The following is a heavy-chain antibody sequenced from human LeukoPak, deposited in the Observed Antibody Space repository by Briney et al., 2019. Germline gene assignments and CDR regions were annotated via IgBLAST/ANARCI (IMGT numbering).Heavy chain of an antibody. V-gene: IGHV4-59*12. Sequence: SETLSLTCTVSGGSISNYYWSWIRQPPGKGLEWIGSIYHSGSTYYNPSLKSRVTISVDTSKNQFSLKLSSVTAADTAVYYCARDVRYSGYDYWGQGTLVTVSS. CDR1: GGSISNYY. D-gene: IGHD5-12*01. CDR3: ARDVRYSGYDY. J-gene: IGHJ4*02. CDR2: IYHSGST.